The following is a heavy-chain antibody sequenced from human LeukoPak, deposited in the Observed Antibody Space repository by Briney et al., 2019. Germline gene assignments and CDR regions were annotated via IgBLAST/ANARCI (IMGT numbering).Heavy chain of an antibody. CDR3: ARGEIQLWLRTPCFDY. CDR2: IYHSGST. CDR1: GGSISSSSGNC. D-gene: IGHD5-18*01. Sequence: SETLSLTCAVSGGSISSSSGNCWTWVRQPPGKGLEWIGEIYHSGSTNYNPSLKSRVTMLLDKSKNQFSLKLSSVTAADTAVYYCARGEIQLWLRTPCFDYWGQGTLVTVSS. J-gene: IGHJ4*02. V-gene: IGHV4-4*02.